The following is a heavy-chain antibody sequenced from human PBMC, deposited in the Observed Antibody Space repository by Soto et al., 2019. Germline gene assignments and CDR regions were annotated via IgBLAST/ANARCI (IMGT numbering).Heavy chain of an antibody. CDR2: ISYDGSNK. V-gene: IGHV3-30*18. Sequence: QVQLVESGGGVVQPGRSLRLSCAASGFTFSSYGMHWVHQAPGKGLEWVAVISYDGSNKYYADSVKGRFTISRDNSKNALYRQMNSLRAEDTAVYYCAKDIRFLEWLWGTYYYYGMDVWGQGTTVTVSS. CDR3: AKDIRFLEWLWGTYYYYGMDV. CDR1: GFTFSSYG. D-gene: IGHD3-3*01. J-gene: IGHJ6*02.